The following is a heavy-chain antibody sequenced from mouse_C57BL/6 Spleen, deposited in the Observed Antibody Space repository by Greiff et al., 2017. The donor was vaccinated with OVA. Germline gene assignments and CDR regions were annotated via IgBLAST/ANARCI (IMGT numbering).Heavy chain of an antibody. CDR2: IYPGRGST. Sequence: VQLQQPGAELVKPGASVKMSCKASGYTFTSYWITWVKQRPGQGLEWIGDIYPGRGSTNYNEQFKSKATLTVDTSSSTAYMQLSSLTSEDSAVYYCARYYGSSYGYFDYWGQGTTLTVSS. J-gene: IGHJ2*01. CDR3: ARYYGSSYGYFDY. V-gene: IGHV1-55*01. D-gene: IGHD1-1*01. CDR1: GYTFTSYW.